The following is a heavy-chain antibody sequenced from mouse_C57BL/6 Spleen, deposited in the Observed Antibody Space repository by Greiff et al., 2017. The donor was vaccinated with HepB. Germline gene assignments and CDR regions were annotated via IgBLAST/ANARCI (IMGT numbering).Heavy chain of an antibody. V-gene: IGHV1-26*01. CDR1: GYTFTDYY. J-gene: IGHJ3*01. D-gene: IGHD2-5*01. Sequence: VQLQQSGPELVKPGASVKISCKASGYTFTDYYMNWVKQSHGKSLEWIGDINPNNGGTSYNQKFKGKATLTVDKSSSTAYMELRSLTSEDSAVYYCARPLSSNYVAWFAYWGQGTLVTVSA. CDR2: INPNNGGT. CDR3: ARPLSSNYVAWFAY.